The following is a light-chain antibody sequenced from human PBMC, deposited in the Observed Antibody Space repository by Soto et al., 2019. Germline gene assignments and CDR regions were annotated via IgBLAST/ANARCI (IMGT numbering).Light chain of an antibody. J-gene: IGKJ1*01. Sequence: DIQMTQSPSTLSGSVGDRATISCRSSQTITSWLAWYQQKPGKAPKLLIYKASTLKSGVPSRFSGSGSGTEFTLTISSLQADDFALSYCQHYNRSSGTYGQGTKVDIK. CDR2: KAS. V-gene: IGKV1-5*03. CDR1: QTITSW. CDR3: QHYNRSSGT.